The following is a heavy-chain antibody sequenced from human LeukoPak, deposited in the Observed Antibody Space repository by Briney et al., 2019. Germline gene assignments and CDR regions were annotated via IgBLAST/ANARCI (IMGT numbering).Heavy chain of an antibody. V-gene: IGHV3-43D*03. CDR1: GFTFDDYA. CDR2: ITWDGGST. Sequence: PGGSLRLSCAASGFTFDDYAMHWVRQAPGKGLEWVSLITWDGGSTYYADSVKGRFTISRDNSKNSLYLQMNSLRAEDTALYYCAKDGDNSGSFPDYWGQGTLVTVSS. CDR3: AKDGDNSGSFPDY. D-gene: IGHD3-22*01. J-gene: IGHJ4*02.